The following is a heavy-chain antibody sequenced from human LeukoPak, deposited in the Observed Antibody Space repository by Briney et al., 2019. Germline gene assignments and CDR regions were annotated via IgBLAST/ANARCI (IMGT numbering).Heavy chain of an antibody. J-gene: IGHJ4*02. V-gene: IGHV3-33*01. CDR2: IWYDGSNK. CDR1: GFTFSSNG. CDR3: ARGLGIAAAGVDY. Sequence: GRSVRLSCPASGFTFSSNGMHWVRQAPGKRLEWVAVIWYDGSNKFYADSVKGRFTISRDNSKNTLYLQMNSLRAEDTAVYYCARGLGIAAAGVDYWGQGTLVTVSS. D-gene: IGHD6-13*01.